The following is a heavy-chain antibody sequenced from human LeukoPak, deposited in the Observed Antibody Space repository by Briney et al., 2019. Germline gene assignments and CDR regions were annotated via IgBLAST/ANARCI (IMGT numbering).Heavy chain of an antibody. D-gene: IGHD5-18*01. Sequence: SVKVSCKASGGTFSSYGISWVRQAPGQGLEWMGRIIPILGIANYAQKFQGRVTITADKSTSTAYMELSSLRSEDTAVYFCARETGYSYGLDYWGQGTLVTVSS. CDR2: IIPILGIA. J-gene: IGHJ4*02. CDR1: GGTFSSYG. CDR3: ARETGYSYGLDY. V-gene: IGHV1-69*04.